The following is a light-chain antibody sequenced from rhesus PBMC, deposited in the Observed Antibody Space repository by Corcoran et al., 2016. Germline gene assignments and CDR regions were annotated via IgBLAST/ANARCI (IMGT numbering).Light chain of an antibody. Sequence: DIVMTQTPLSLPVTPGEPASIPCRSSQSLLHSNGNTSLYWYLQKPGQPPRLLIYRGSNRFSGMPDRVRGIGSGTDFTLKISRVEAEDVGVYYCMQALQNPPTFCQGTKVEIK. V-gene: IGKV2-73*01. J-gene: IGKJ1*01. CDR3: MQALQNPPT. CDR2: RGS. CDR1: QSLLHSNGNTS.